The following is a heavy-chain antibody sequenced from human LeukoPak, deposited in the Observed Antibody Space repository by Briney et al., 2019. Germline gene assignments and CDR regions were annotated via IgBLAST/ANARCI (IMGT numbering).Heavy chain of an antibody. CDR3: AKDGVPSRWFGRNYFDY. D-gene: IGHD3-10*01. CDR1: GFTFSSYA. J-gene: IGHJ4*02. Sequence: PGRSLRLSCAASGFTFSSYAMHWVRQAPGKGLEWVAFIRYDGTNKYYADSVKGRFTISRDNYKNTLYLKMNNLRAEDTAVYYCAKDGVPSRWFGRNYFDYWGQGTLVTVSS. V-gene: IGHV3-30*02. CDR2: IRYDGTNK.